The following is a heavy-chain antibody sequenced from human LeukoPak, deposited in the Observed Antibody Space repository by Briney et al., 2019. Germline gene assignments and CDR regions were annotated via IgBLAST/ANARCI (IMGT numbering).Heavy chain of an antibody. V-gene: IGHV4-34*01. CDR3: ARTVRQPATAIPPNFDY. CDR1: GGSFSGYY. Sequence: SETLSLTCAVYGGSFSGYYWSWIRQPPGKGLEWIGEINHSGSTNYNPSLKSRVTISVDTSKNQFSLKLTSVTAADTAVYYCARTVRQPATAIPPNFDYWGQGTLVTVSS. CDR2: INHSGST. J-gene: IGHJ4*02. D-gene: IGHD2-2*02.